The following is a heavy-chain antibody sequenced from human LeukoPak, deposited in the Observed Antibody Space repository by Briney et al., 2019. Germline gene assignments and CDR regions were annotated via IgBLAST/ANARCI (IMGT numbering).Heavy chain of an antibody. D-gene: IGHD1-26*01. CDR1: GGTFSXXX. J-gene: IGHJ6*02. V-gene: IGHV1-69*01. CDR2: XIXIFGTA. CDR3: ARAQRYSGSYYTHXXXYGMDV. Sequence: VSCXASGGTFSXXXXXWVXQXPXXXLXXMXXXIXIFGTANYAQKFQGRVTITADESTSTAYMELSSLRSEDTAVYYCARAQRYSGSYYTHXXXYGMDVWGQGTTVTVSS.